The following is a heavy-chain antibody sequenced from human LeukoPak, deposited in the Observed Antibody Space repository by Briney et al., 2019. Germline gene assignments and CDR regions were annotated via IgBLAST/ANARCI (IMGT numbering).Heavy chain of an antibody. J-gene: IGHJ6*02. CDR3: ARDCRYGMDV. CDR2: IYYSGST. V-gene: IGHV4-39*07. CDR1: GGSISSSSYY. Sequence: SETLSLTCTVSGGSISSSSYYWGWIRQPPGKGLEWIGSIYYSGSTYYNPSLKSRVTISVDTSKNQFSLKLSSVTAADTAVYYCARDCRYGMDVWGQGTTVTVSS.